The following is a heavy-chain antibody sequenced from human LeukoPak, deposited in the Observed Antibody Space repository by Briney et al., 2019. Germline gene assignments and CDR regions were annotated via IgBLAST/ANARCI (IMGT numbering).Heavy chain of an antibody. J-gene: IGHJ3*02. V-gene: IGHV3-30*18. CDR1: GFTFSSYG. Sequence: GRSLRLSCAASGFTFSSYGMHWVRQAPGKGLEWVAVISYDGGNKYYADSVKGRFTISRDNSKNTLYLQMNSLRAEDTAVYYCAKDWDNWNDVFAFDIWGQGTMVTVSS. D-gene: IGHD1-1*01. CDR3: AKDWDNWNDVFAFDI. CDR2: ISYDGGNK.